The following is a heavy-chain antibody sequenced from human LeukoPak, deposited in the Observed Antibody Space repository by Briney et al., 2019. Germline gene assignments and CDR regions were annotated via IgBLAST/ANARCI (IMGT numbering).Heavy chain of an antibody. J-gene: IGHJ6*02. CDR1: GGSISSYY. CDR2: IYYSGST. CDR3: ARGHINRGMDV. Sequence: SETLSLTCTVSGGSISSYYWSWIRQPPGKGLEWIGYIYYSGSTNYNPSLKSRVTISVDTSKNQFSLKLSSVTAADTAVYYCARGHINRGMDVWGQGTTVTVSS. V-gene: IGHV4-59*01.